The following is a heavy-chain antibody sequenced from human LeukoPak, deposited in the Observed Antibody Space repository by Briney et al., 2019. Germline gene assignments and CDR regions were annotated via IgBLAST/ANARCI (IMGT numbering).Heavy chain of an antibody. CDR2: IYYSGST. V-gene: IGHV4-59*01. Sequence: SETLSLTCTVSGGSISSYYWSWIRQPPGKGLEWIGYIYYSGSTNYNPSLKSRVTISVDTSKNQFSLKLSSVTAADTAVYYCARESIAAAGTRSGFDYWGQGTLVTVSS. D-gene: IGHD6-13*01. CDR1: GGSISSYY. CDR3: ARESIAAAGTRSGFDY. J-gene: IGHJ4*02.